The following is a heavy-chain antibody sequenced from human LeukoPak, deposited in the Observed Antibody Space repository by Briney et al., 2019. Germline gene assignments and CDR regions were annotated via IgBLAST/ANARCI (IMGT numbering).Heavy chain of an antibody. D-gene: IGHD3-10*01. CDR3: AREGYGSGSYNYYYYMDV. CDR2: IYYSGST. Sequence: PSETLSLTCTVSGGSISSYYWSWIRQPPGKGLEWIGYIYYSGSTNYNPSLKSRVTISVDTSKNQFSLKLSSVTAADTAVYYCAREGYGSGSYNYYYYMDVWGKGTTVTVSS. V-gene: IGHV4-59*01. J-gene: IGHJ6*03. CDR1: GGSISSYY.